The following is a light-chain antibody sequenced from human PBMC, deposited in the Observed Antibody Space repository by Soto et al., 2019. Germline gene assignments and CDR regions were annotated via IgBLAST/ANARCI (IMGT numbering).Light chain of an antibody. CDR1: QSVSNDF. CDR3: QQYGSSPPRT. V-gene: IGKV3-20*01. Sequence: EIVMTQSPATLSLSPGEREPVPCSSSQSVSNDFLAWYQQKPGQAPRLLIYGASTRATDVPDRFSGSGSGADFTLSISRLEPEDFAVYYCQQYGSSPPRTFGQGTKVDIK. CDR2: GAS. J-gene: IGKJ1*01.